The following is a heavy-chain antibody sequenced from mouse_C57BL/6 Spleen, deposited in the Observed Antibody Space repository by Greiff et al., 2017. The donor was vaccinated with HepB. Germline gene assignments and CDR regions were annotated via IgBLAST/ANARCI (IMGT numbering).Heavy chain of an antibody. V-gene: IGHV3-1*01. CDR3: AKYGYDRGFDY. D-gene: IGHD2-2*01. CDR1: GYSITSGYD. Sequence: VQLKESGPGMVKPSQSLSLTCTVTGYSITSGYDWHWIRHFPGNKLEWMGYISYSGSTNYNPSLKSRISITHDTSKNHFFLKLNSVTTEDTATYYCAKYGYDRGFDYWGQGTTLTVSS. J-gene: IGHJ2*01. CDR2: ISYSGST.